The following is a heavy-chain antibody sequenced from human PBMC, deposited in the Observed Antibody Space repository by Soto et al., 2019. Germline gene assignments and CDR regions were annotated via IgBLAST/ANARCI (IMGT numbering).Heavy chain of an antibody. Sequence: EVQLLESGGGLVEPGGSLRLSCAASGFTFSSYAMTWVRRAPGKGLEGVSAISGSDGRTYYADSVKGRFTISRDNSKNTLYLHMNSLRAGDTAVYYCATHTPWEVLRAFDIWGQGTMVTVSS. CDR2: ISGSDGRT. V-gene: IGHV3-23*01. CDR1: GFTFSSYA. D-gene: IGHD1-26*01. CDR3: ATHTPWEVLRAFDI. J-gene: IGHJ3*02.